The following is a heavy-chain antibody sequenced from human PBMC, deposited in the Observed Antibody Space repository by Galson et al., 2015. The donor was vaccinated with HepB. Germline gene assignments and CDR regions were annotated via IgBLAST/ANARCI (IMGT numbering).Heavy chain of an antibody. CDR1: GFTFSSYA. J-gene: IGHJ4*02. CDR2: ISYDGSNK. CDR3: ARALPFDYGDYFDY. V-gene: IGHV3-30*04. D-gene: IGHD4-17*01. Sequence: SLRLSCAASGFTFSSYAMHWVRQAPGKGLEWVAVISYDGSNKYYADSVKGRFTISRDNSKNTPYLQMNSLRAEDTAVYYCARALPFDYGDYFDYWGQGTLVTVSS.